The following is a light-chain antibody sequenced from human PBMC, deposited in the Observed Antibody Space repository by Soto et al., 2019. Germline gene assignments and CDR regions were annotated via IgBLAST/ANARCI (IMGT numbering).Light chain of an antibody. V-gene: IGLV1-40*01. CDR1: SSNIGAGYD. CDR3: QSSDSSLSGPGV. J-gene: IGLJ3*02. CDR2: GNS. Sequence: QSVLTQPPSVSGAPGQRVTISCTGSSSNIGAGYDVHWYQQLPGTAPKLLIYGNSNRPSGVPDRFSGSDSGPSASLAITGLLAEDEADYYCQSSDSSLSGPGVFGGGTKLTVL.